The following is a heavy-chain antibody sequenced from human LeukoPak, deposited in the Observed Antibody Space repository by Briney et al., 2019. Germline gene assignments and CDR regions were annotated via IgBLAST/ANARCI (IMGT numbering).Heavy chain of an antibody. J-gene: IGHJ4*02. CDR2: INHSGST. V-gene: IGHV4-34*01. Sequence: SETLSLTCAVYGGSFSGYYWSWIRQPPGKGLEWIGEINHSGSTNYNPSLKSRVTISVDTSKNQFSLKLSSVTAADTAVYYCARRRRGRIAAAGSDFDYWGQGTLVTVSS. CDR3: ARRRRGRIAAAGSDFDY. CDR1: GGSFSGYY. D-gene: IGHD6-13*01.